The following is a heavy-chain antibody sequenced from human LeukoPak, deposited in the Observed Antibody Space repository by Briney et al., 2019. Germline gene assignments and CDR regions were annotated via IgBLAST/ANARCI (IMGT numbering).Heavy chain of an antibody. CDR1: GITFSSYG. J-gene: IGHJ4*02. Sequence: GGSLRLSCAASGITFSSYGMNWVRQAPGKGLEWVSAISGSGDNIYYADSVKGRFTISRDNSKNTLYLQMNRLRAEDTAVYYCAKDTFRRPYSGSQSHWGQGALVTVSS. D-gene: IGHD1-26*01. CDR2: ISGSGDNI. V-gene: IGHV3-23*01. CDR3: AKDTFRRPYSGSQSH.